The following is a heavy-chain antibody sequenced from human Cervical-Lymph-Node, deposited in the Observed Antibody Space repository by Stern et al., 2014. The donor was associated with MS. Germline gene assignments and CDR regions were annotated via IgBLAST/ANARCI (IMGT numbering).Heavy chain of an antibody. CDR1: GGSIRSGDYY. D-gene: IGHD3-22*01. CDR3: ARDSSGYYLILDY. Sequence: QLQLQESGPGLVKPSQTLSLTCTVSGGSIRSGDYYWSWIRQPPGKGLEWIGYIYYSGSTYYNPSLKSRVTISVDTSKNQFSLKLSSVTAADTAVYYCARDSSGYYLILDYWGQGTLVTVSS. V-gene: IGHV4-30-4*01. CDR2: IYYSGST. J-gene: IGHJ4*02.